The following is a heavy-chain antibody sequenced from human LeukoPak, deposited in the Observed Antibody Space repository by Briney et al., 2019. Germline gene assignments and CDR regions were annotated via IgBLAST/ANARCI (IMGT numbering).Heavy chain of an antibody. D-gene: IGHD5-18*01. CDR1: GYSFTSYW. CDR3: ARQGEEYSYDRPHYYYYYYMDV. Sequence: GESLKISCKGSGYSFTSYWIGWVRQMPGKGLEWMGIIYPGDSDTRYSPSFQGQVTISADKSISTAYLQWSSLKASDTTMYYCARQGEEYSYDRPHYYYYYYMDVWGKGTTVTVSS. V-gene: IGHV5-51*01. CDR2: IYPGDSDT. J-gene: IGHJ6*03.